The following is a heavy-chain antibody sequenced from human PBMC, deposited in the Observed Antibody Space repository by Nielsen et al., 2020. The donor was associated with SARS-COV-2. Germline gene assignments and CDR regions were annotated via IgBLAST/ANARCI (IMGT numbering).Heavy chain of an antibody. J-gene: IGHJ4*02. CDR3: ARGPGDSSVSPTSYYFDQ. V-gene: IGHV3-48*03. Sequence: GGSLRLSCAASGFTFSSYEMNWVRQAPGKGLEWVSYISTSGSTIYYADSVRGRFTISRDNAKNSLTLLLNSLRAEDSAVYYCARGPGDSSVSPTSYYFDQWGQGILVTVSS. CDR1: GFTFSSYE. CDR2: ISTSGSTI. D-gene: IGHD5-18*01.